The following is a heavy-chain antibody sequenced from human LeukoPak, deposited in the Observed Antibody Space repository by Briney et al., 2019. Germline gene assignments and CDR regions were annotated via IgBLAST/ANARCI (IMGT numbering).Heavy chain of an antibody. V-gene: IGHV1-46*01. CDR3: ARDSRRYILTGYFDY. J-gene: IGHJ4*02. CDR2: INPSGGST. D-gene: IGHD3-9*01. CDR1: GYTFTSYY. Sequence: ASVKVSCKASGYTFTSYYMHWVRQAPGQGLERMGIINPSGGSTSYAQKFQGRVTMTRDTSTSTVYMELSSLRSEDTAVYYCARDSRRYILTGYFDYWGQGTLVTVSS.